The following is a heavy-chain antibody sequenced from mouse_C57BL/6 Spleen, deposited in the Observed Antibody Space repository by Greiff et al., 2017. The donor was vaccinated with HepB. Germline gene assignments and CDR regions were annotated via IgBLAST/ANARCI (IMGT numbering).Heavy chain of an antibody. CDR1: GYTFTSYW. D-gene: IGHD1-1*01. V-gene: IGHV1-53*01. J-gene: IGHJ1*03. Sequence: QVQLQQPGTELVKPGDSVKLSCKASGYTFTSYWMHWVKQRPGQGLEWIGNINPSNGGTNYNEKFKSKATLTVDKSSSPAYMQLSSLTSEDSEVYYWSRRYYYGSSSVGYFDVWGTGTTVTVSS. CDR3: SRRYYYGSSSVGYFDV. CDR2: INPSNGGT.